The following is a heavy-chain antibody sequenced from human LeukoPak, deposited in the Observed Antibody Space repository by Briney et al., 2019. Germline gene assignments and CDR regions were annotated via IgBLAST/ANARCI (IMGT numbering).Heavy chain of an antibody. D-gene: IGHD1-1*01. Sequence: SETLSLTCAVYGGSFSGYYWSWIRQPPGKGLEWIGEINHSGSTNYNPSLKGRVTISVDTSKNQFSLQLNSVTPEDTAVYYCAREDRNWNDESIAFDIWGQGTMVTVSS. CDR1: GGSFSGYY. V-gene: IGHV4-34*01. CDR2: INHSGST. J-gene: IGHJ3*02. CDR3: AREDRNWNDESIAFDI.